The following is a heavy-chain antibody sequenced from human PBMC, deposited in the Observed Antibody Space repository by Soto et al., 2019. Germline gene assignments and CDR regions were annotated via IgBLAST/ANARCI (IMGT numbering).Heavy chain of an antibody. CDR3: ARAIKRWEVNYYFDY. J-gene: IGHJ4*02. V-gene: IGHV1-69*06. Sequence: QVQLVQSGAEVKKPGSSVKVSCKASGGTFSSYAISWVRQAPGQGLEWMGGIIPIFDTANYAQKFQGRVTITADKSTTTAYMELSSLRSEDTAVYYCARAIKRWEVNYYFDYWGQGTLVTVSS. CDR2: IIPIFDTA. CDR1: GGTFSSYA. D-gene: IGHD1-26*01.